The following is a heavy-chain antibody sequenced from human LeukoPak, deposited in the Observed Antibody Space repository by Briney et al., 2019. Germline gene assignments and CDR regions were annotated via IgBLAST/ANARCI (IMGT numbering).Heavy chain of an antibody. Sequence: SETLSLTCTVSGGSITSSNYYWGWIRQPPGKGMEWIASIYYRGNTYYNPSLKSRVTISVDTSKNQFSLKLSSVTAADTAMYYCARHGYDSSAYHSYYFDYWGQGTLVTVSS. CDR2: IYYRGNT. V-gene: IGHV4-39*01. CDR1: GGSITSSNYY. J-gene: IGHJ4*02. D-gene: IGHD3-22*01. CDR3: ARHGYDSSAYHSYYFDY.